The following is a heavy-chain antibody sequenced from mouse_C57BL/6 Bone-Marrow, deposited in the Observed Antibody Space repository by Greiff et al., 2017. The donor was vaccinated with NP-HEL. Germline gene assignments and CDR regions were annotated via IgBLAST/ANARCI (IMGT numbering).Heavy chain of an antibody. D-gene: IGHD1-1*01. CDR1: GFTFSDAW. Sequence: EVQLQESGGGLVQPGGSMKLSCAASGFTFSDAWMDWVRQSPEKGLEWVAEIRNKANNHATYYAESVKGRFTISRDDSKSSVYLQMNSLRAEDTGIYYCTRDYGSSYGFAYWGQGTLVTVSA. V-gene: IGHV6-6*01. CDR2: IRNKANNHAT. CDR3: TRDYGSSYGFAY. J-gene: IGHJ3*01.